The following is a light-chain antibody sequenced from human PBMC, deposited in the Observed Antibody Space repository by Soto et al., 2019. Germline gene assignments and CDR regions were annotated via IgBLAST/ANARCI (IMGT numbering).Light chain of an antibody. Sequence: QSALTQPASVSGSPGQSITISCTGTSSDVGGYNYVSWYQQHTGKAPKLMIYDVSNRPSGVSNRLSDSKSGNTASLTISGLQAEDEADYYCSSYTSSSTPHVVFGGGTNLTVL. CDR1: SSDVGGYNY. J-gene: IGLJ2*01. V-gene: IGLV2-14*01. CDR2: DVS. CDR3: SSYTSSSTPHVV.